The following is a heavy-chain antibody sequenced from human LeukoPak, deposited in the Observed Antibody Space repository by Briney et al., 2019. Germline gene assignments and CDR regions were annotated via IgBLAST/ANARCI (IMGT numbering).Heavy chain of an antibody. V-gene: IGHV3-7*01. D-gene: IGHD2-2*01. CDR3: GRLAHNAWYAIDF. J-gene: IGHJ4*02. CDR1: DFTFDFYW. CDR2: ILPDGSQK. Sequence: GGSLRLSCVASDFTFDFYWMTWVRQAPGKGLEWLANILPDGSQKYYVDSVKGRFTISRDNPKNSLYLQIDNLRAEDTAVYYCGRLAHNAWYAIDFWGQGTLVTVSS.